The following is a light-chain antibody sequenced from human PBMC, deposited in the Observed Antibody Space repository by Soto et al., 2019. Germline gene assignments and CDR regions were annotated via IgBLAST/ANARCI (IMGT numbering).Light chain of an antibody. CDR2: AAS. J-gene: IGKJ5*01. CDR1: QGINNY. V-gene: IGKV1-17*03. CDR3: KQLNSYPIT. Sequence: DIQMTQSPSAMSASVGDRVTITCRASQGINNYLAWFQQRPGKAPKLLIYAASTLQSGVQSSFSGSGSGTEFTLTIRSLQPEDFATYYCKQLNSYPITFGQGTRLENK.